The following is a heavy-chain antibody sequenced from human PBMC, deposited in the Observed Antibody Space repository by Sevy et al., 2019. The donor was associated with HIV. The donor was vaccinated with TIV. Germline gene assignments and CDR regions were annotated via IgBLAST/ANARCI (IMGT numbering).Heavy chain of an antibody. CDR1: GDSISSNNFY. D-gene: IGHD6-19*01. Sequence: SETLSLTCTVSGDSISSNNFYWGWVRQPPEKGLEWGGSIYYTGCTYYNPSLKSRVTISVDTSKNQFSLKLTSVTAADTAVYYCAREAVALDYWGQGTLVTVSS. J-gene: IGHJ4*01. V-gene: IGHV4-39*01. CDR2: IYYTGCT. CDR3: AREAVALDY.